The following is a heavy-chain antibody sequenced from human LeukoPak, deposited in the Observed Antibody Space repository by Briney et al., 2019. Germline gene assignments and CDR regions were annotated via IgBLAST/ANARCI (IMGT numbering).Heavy chain of an antibody. CDR1: GASISNYY. CDR2: FYNSGLA. V-gene: IGHV4-59*12. D-gene: IGHD6-13*01. J-gene: IGHJ4*02. Sequence: SETLSLTCTVSGASISNYYWSWIRLPPEKGLEWIGYFYNSGLANYNPSLKSRVTIRVDTSKNQISLKLSSVTAADTAVYYCVGAAGNPTSRVLWGQGTLVTVSS. CDR3: VGAAGNPTSRVL.